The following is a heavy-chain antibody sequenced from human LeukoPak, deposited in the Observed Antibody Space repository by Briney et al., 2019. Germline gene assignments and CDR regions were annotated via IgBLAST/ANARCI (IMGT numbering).Heavy chain of an antibody. D-gene: IGHD4-17*01. CDR2: INPSGGST. CDR1: GYTFTSYY. J-gene: IGHJ3*02. V-gene: IGHV1-46*01. Sequence: ASVKVSCKASGYTFTSYYMHWVRQAPGQGLEWMGIINPSGGSTSYAQKFQGRVTMTRDTSTSTAYMELRSLRSDDTAVYYCAIYGGYDAFDIWGQGTMVTVSS. CDR3: AIYGGYDAFDI.